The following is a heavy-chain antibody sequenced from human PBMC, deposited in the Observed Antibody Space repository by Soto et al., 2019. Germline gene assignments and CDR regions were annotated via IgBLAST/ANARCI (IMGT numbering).Heavy chain of an antibody. V-gene: IGHV3-30*03. CDR2: ISYDGSNK. J-gene: IGHJ4*02. CDR3: ARAATTPLYFDY. CDR1: GFTFSSYG. Sequence: QVQVVESGGGVVQPGRSLRLSCAASGFTFSSYGMHWVRQAPGKGLEWVAVISYDGSNKYYADSVKGRFTISRDNSKKALYLQMNSVRAEGTAVYYCARAATTPLYFDYWGQGTLVTVSS.